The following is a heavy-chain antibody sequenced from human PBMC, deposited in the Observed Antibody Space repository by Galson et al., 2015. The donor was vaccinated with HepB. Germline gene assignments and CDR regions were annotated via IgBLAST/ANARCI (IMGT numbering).Heavy chain of an antibody. CDR3: ARANYGWFDP. D-gene: IGHD4/OR15-4a*01. V-gene: IGHV1-69*01. CDR2: IIPIFGTA. Sequence: QGLEWMGGIIPIFGTANYAQKFQGRVTITADESTSTAYMELSSLRSEDTAVYYCARANYGWFDPWGQGTLVTVSS. J-gene: IGHJ5*02.